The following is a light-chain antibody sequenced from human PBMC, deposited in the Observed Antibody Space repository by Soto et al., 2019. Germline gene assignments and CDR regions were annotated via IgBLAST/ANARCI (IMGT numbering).Light chain of an antibody. CDR1: QSVGSSY. Sequence: EIVLTQSPGTLSLSPGEGATLSCRASQSVGSSYLAWYQQKPGQAPRLLIYDASSRATGIPDRFSGSGSGTDFTLTISRLEPEDFAVYYCQQYASSPLLTFGGGTKVDIK. V-gene: IGKV3-20*01. J-gene: IGKJ4*01. CDR2: DAS. CDR3: QQYASSPLLT.